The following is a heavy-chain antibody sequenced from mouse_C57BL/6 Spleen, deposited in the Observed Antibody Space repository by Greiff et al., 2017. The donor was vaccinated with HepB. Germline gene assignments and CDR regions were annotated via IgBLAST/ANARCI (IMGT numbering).Heavy chain of an antibody. CDR3: ARGQLRLRAMDC. V-gene: IGHV1-53*01. J-gene: IGHJ4*01. CDR1: GYTFTSYW. CDR2: INPSNGGT. D-gene: IGHD3-2*02. Sequence: QVQLQQPGTELVKPGASVKLSCKASGYTFTSYWMHWVKQRPGQGLEWIGNINPSNGGTNYNEKFKSKATLTVDKSSSTAYMQLSSLTSEDSAVYYGARGQLRLRAMDCWGQGTSVTVSS.